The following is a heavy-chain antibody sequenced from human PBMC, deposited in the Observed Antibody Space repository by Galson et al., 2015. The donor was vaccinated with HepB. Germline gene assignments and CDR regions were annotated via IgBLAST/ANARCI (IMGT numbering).Heavy chain of an antibody. CDR1: GGTFSSYT. V-gene: IGHV1-69*04. CDR2: IIPILGIA. J-gene: IGHJ6*02. CDR3: ARDQGGYGGNLNYYYYGMDV. Sequence: SVKVSCKASGGTFSSYTISWVRQAPGQGLEWMGRIIPILGIANYAQKFQGRVTITADKSTSTAYMELSSLRSEDTAVYYCARDQGGYGGNLNYYYYGMDVWGQGTTVTVSS. D-gene: IGHD4-23*01.